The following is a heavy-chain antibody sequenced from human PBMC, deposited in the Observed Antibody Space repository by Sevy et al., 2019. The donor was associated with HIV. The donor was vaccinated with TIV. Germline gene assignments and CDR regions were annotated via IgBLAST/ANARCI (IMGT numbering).Heavy chain of an antibody. V-gene: IGHV4-31*03. CDR2: IYYTGST. D-gene: IGHD2-8*02. CDR3: AREIWSDPLYGLDV. CDR1: GGSINSGGYF. Sequence: SETLSLTCTVSGGSINSGGYFWIWIRQHPEKDLEWIGYIYYTGSTYYNPSLKSRVTMSVATPKNQFSLRLNSVTAAGTAVYYCAREIWSDPLYGLDVWGQGTTATVSS. J-gene: IGHJ6*02.